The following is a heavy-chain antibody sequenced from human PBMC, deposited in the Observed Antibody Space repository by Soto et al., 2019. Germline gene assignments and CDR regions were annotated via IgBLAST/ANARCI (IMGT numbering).Heavy chain of an antibody. CDR2: VYYSGST. Sequence: QLRLQESGPGLVKPSETLSLTCTVSGGSITDSTFHWGWIRQSPGKGLEWIGNVYYSGSTYYNPSLKSRVTISVDTSKNQFSLRLSSVTAADTAVYYCAREGGRYYGSGSSDWFDPWGQGTLVTVSS. CDR3: AREGGRYYGSGSSDWFDP. CDR1: GGSITDSTFH. D-gene: IGHD3-10*01. V-gene: IGHV4-39*02. J-gene: IGHJ5*02.